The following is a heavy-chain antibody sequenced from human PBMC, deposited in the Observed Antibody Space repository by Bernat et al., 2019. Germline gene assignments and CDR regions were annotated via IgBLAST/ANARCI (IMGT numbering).Heavy chain of an antibody. CDR2: TTSDSSIV. Sequence: EVKLVESGGGLVQPGGSLKLSCAASGFTFSTFTMNWVRQAPGKGLEWISYTTSDSSIVHYSDSVKGRFTISRDNAKSSLYLQMNSLRAEDTAVYYCARGGFYYCSGLDVWGQGTTVAVSS. V-gene: IGHV3-48*01. CDR3: ARGGFYYCSGLDV. J-gene: IGHJ6*02. CDR1: GFTFSTFT.